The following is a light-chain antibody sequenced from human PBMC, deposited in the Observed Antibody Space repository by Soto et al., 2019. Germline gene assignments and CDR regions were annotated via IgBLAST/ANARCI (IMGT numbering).Light chain of an antibody. CDR3: CSYTNRATYV. V-gene: IGLV2-14*01. J-gene: IGLJ1*01. Sequence: QSVLAQPASVSGSPGQSITISCTGTSSDVGRYNYVSWYQQHPGKAPKLMIHEVSYRPSGVSSRFSGSKSGNTASLTISGLQDEDEAEYHCCSYTNRATYVFGTGTKVTVL. CDR2: EVS. CDR1: SSDVGRYNY.